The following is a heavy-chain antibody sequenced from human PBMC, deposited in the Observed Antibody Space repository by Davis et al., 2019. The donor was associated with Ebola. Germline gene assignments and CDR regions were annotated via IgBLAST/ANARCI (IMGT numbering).Heavy chain of an antibody. V-gene: IGHV1-46*01. CDR3: ARLLGIRGGGDDGMDV. D-gene: IGHD1-26*01. J-gene: IGHJ6*02. CDR2: INPSGGST. Sequence: ASVKVSCKASGYTFTSYYLHWVRQAPGQGLEWMGIINPSGGSTSYAQKFQGRVTMTRDTSTSTVYMELSSLRSEDTAVYYCARLLGIRGGGDDGMDVWGQGTTVTVSS. CDR1: GYTFTSYY.